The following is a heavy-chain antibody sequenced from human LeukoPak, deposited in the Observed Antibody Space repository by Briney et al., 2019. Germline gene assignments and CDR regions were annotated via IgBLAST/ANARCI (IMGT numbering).Heavy chain of an antibody. CDR2: INPSGGYT. CDR3: ARDYQGFVY. CDR1: AYTFTSYD. V-gene: IGHV1-46*01. Sequence: ASVKVSCKASAYTFTSYDMHWVRQAPGQGLEWMGIINPSGGYTSYTNYARKFRGRVTMTRDMSTSTVYMELSSLRSEDTAVYYCARDYQGFVYWGQGTLVTVSS. J-gene: IGHJ4*02. D-gene: IGHD2-2*01.